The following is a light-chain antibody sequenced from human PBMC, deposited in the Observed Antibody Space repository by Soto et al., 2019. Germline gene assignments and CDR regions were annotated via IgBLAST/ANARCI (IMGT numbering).Light chain of an antibody. CDR2: GAS. CDR1: QSVSSN. J-gene: IGKJ1*01. CDR3: QQYNNWPPAT. V-gene: IGKV3-15*01. Sequence: EIVMTQSPATLSVSPGERATLSCRASQSVSSNLAWYQQKPGQAPSLLIYGASTRATGIPARFSGSGSGTEFTLTISSLQSEDFALYYCQQYNNWPPATFGQGTKGDI.